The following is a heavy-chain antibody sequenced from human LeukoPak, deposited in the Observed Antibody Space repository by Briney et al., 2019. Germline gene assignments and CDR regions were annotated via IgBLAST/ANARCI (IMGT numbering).Heavy chain of an antibody. D-gene: IGHD1-26*01. CDR1: GFTFSSYS. CDR2: ISSSSSTI. V-gene: IGHV3-48*04. CDR3: ARATRGVGSNFDY. J-gene: IGHJ4*02. Sequence: GGSLRPSCAASGFTFSSYSMNWVRQAPGKGLEWVSHISSSSSTIYYADSVKGRFTISRDNAKNSLYLQMNSLRAEDTAVYYCARATRGVGSNFDYWGQGTLVTVSS.